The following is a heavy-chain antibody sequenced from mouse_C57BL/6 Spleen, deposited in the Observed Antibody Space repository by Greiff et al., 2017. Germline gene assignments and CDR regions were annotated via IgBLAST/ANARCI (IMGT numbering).Heavy chain of an antibody. CDR1: GFSLSTFGMG. J-gene: IGHJ3*01. CDR2: IWWDDDT. D-gene: IGHD1-1*01. Sequence: QVTLKVSGPGILQPSQTLSLTCSFSGFSLSTFGMGVGWIRQPSGKGLEWLAHIWWDDDTYYNPALKSRLTISKDTSKHQVFLKIANVDTADTATYYCARIIDYGSSPWFAYWGQGTLVTVSA. CDR3: ARIIDYGSSPWFAY. V-gene: IGHV8-8*01.